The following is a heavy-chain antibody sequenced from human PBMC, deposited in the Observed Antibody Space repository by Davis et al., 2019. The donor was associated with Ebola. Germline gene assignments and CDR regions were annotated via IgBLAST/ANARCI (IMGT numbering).Heavy chain of an antibody. CDR1: GGSISSYY. J-gene: IGHJ4*02. CDR2: IRSSGTT. Sequence: SETLSLTCTVSGGSISSYYWSWIRQPPGKGLEWIATIRSSGTTYYSPSLKSRLTISIDTSNNQFSLRVTSMTAEDTAVYYCARLPDADYWGQGTLVTVSS. V-gene: IGHV4-4*08. CDR3: ARLPDADY.